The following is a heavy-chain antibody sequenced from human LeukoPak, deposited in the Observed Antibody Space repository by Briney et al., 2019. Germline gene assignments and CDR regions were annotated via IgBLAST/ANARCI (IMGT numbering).Heavy chain of an antibody. Sequence: AGSLRLSCAVSGLTFSTHAMNWVRQAPGKGLEWVSSISGNGVSTYYADPVKGRFTISRDNSKNTLYLYMNSLRAEDTAIYYCAKDERPSGNYSYFGYWGQGALITVSS. CDR2: ISGNGVST. D-gene: IGHD1-26*01. V-gene: IGHV3-23*01. CDR3: AKDERPSGNYSYFGY. J-gene: IGHJ4*02. CDR1: GLTFSTHA.